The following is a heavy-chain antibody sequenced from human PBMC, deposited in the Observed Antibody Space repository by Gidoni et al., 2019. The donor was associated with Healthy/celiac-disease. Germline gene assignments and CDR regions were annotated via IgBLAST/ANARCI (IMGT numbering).Heavy chain of an antibody. J-gene: IGHJ4*02. V-gene: IGHV6-1*01. CDR2: TYYRSNWYN. CDR3: ARDPLDSSSWPPGFDY. D-gene: IGHD6-13*01. Sequence: LAWLGRTYYRSNWYNDYAVSVKSRITINPDTSKNQFSLQLNSVTPEDTAVYYCARDPLDSSSWPPGFDYWGQGTLVTVSS.